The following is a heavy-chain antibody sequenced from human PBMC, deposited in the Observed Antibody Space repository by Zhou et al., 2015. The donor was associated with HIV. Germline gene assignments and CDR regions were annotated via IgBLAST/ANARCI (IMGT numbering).Heavy chain of an antibody. J-gene: IGHJ5*02. D-gene: IGHD3-22*01. CDR3: ARDPDDLRYDSSGYRSSSYNWFDP. CDR1: GGTFSSYT. Sequence: QVQLVQSGAEVKKPGSSVKVSCKASGGTFSSYTISWVRQAPGQGLEWMGRIIPILGIANYAQKFQGRVTITADKSTSTAYMELSSLRSEDTAVYYCARDPDDLRYDSSGYRSSSYNWFDPWGQGTLVTVSS. V-gene: IGHV1-69*08. CDR2: IIPILGIA.